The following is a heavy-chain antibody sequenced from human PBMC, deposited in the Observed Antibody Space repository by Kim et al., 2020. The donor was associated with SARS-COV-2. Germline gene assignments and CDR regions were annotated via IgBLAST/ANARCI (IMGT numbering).Heavy chain of an antibody. V-gene: IGHV1-18*04. CDR1: GYTSSNYG. Sequence: ASVKVSCKVSGYTSSNYGISWVRQAPGQGLEWMGWINTLSLHTNSVDKFQDRVTMTTVPSTNTVSMELRSLTSDDTAVYYCATTFSFSNSWYYFDYWGQGTLVTVYS. J-gene: IGHJ4*02. CDR2: INTLSLHT. CDR3: ATTFSFSNSWYYFDY. D-gene: IGHD6-13*01.